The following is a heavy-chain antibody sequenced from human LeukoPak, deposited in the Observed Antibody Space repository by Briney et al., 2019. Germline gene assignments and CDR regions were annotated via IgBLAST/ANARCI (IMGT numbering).Heavy chain of an antibody. J-gene: IGHJ5*02. CDR1: GGSISGYY. Sequence: SETLSLTCTVSGGSISGYYWTWIRQPPGKGLEWIGYISYSGGTNYNPSLKSRVSISVDTSKNQFSLQLSSVTAADTAVYYCARQQGRFDPWGQGTLVTASS. CDR2: ISYSGGT. CDR3: ARQQGRFDP. D-gene: IGHD7-27*01. V-gene: IGHV4-59*01.